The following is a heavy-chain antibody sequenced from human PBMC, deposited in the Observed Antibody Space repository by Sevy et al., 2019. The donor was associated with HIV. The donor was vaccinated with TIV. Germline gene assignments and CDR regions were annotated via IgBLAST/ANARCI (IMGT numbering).Heavy chain of an antibody. CDR3: ARDHVKDGDLGDYYYYAFDV. J-gene: IGHJ6*02. V-gene: IGHV3-11*01. CDR1: GFTFSDYY. CDR2: ISGSDSTI. D-gene: IGHD4-17*01. Sequence: GGSLRLSCAASGFTFSDYYMSWIRHAPGKGLEWISYISGSDSTIYYADSVKGRFTISRDNARNSLYLQMNSLRAEDTAVYYCARDHVKDGDLGDYYYYAFDVWGQGTTVTVSS.